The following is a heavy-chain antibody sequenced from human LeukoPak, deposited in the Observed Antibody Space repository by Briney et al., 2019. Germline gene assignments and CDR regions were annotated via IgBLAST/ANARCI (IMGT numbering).Heavy chain of an antibody. V-gene: IGHV1-18*01. J-gene: IGHJ3*02. D-gene: IGHD3-22*01. Sequence: ASVKVSCKASGYTFSSYGISWVRQAPGQGLEWMGWISGYNGNTNYAQKLQGRVTMTTDTSTSTAYMELRSLRSDDTAVYYCARLRRKNYYDSSGYHADAFDIWGQGTMVTVSS. CDR2: ISGYNGNT. CDR1: GYTFSSYG. CDR3: ARLRRKNYYDSSGYHADAFDI.